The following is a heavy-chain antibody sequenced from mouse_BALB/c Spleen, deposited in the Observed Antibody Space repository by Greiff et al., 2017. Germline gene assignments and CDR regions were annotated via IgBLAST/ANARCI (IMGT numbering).Heavy chain of an antibody. D-gene: IGHD2-1*01. CDR3: ARGEDDGNHRFAY. CDR1: GFTFSSYA. J-gene: IGHJ3*01. Sequence: EVQRVESGGGLVKPGGSLKLSCAASGFTFSSYAMSWVRQTPEKRLEWVASISSGGSTYYPDSVKGRFTISRDNARNILYLQMSSLRSEDTAMYYCARGEDDGNHRFAYWGQGTLVTVSA. V-gene: IGHV5-6-5*01. CDR2: ISSGGST.